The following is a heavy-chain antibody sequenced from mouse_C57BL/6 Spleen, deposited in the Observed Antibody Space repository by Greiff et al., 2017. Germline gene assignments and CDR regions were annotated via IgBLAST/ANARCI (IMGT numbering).Heavy chain of an antibody. Sequence: QVQLKESGPELVKPGASVKISCKASGYAFSSYWMNWVKQRPGKGLEWIGRIYPGDGDTNYNGKFKGKATLTVDKSSSTAYMQLSSLTSEDSAVYICAKVDSSGGFAYWGQGTLVTVSA. V-gene: IGHV1-82*01. CDR2: IYPGDGDT. CDR3: AKVDSSGGFAY. CDR1: GYAFSSYW. D-gene: IGHD3-2*02. J-gene: IGHJ3*01.